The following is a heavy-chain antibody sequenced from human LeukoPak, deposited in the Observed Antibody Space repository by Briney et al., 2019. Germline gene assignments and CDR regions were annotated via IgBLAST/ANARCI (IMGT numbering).Heavy chain of an antibody. CDR1: GYTFTSYG. CDR3: ATDRVAGVLLGAFDI. Sequence: GASVKVSCKASGYTFTSYGISWVRQAPGQGLEWMGWISAYNGNTNYAQKLQGRVTMTTDTSTSTAYMELSSLRSEDTAVYYCATDRVAGVLLGAFDIWGQGTMVTVSS. D-gene: IGHD3-10*01. CDR2: ISAYNGNT. J-gene: IGHJ3*02. V-gene: IGHV1-18*01.